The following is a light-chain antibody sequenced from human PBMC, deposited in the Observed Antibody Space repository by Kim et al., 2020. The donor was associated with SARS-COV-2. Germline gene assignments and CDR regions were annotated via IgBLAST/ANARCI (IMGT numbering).Light chain of an antibody. J-gene: IGLJ3*02. CDR3: SAWDSSLSAWV. V-gene: IGLV10-54*01. CDR1: SNNVGNQG. Sequence: LTQPPSVSKDLRHTATLTCTGNSNNVGNQGAAWLQQHQGHPPKLLFYRNNNRPSGISERLSASRSGNTASLTITGLQPEDEADYYCSAWDSSLSAWVFGGGTQLTVL. CDR2: RNN.